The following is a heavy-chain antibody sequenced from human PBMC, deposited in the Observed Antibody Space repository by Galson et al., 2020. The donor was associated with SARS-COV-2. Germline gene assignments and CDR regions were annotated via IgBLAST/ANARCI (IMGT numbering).Heavy chain of an antibody. V-gene: IGHV3-21*01. CDR2: ISTSGSYI. Sequence: PGGSLRLSCAASGFTFSTYNINWVRQAPGKGLEWVSSISTSGSYIYYSDSVKGRFTISRDNAKNSLYLQMNSLRAEDTAVYYCARDGALGMIPGGGHFYYLGQGTLVTVSS. CDR3: ARDGALGMIPGGGHFYY. D-gene: IGHD3-10*01. CDR1: GFTFSTYN. J-gene: IGHJ4*02.